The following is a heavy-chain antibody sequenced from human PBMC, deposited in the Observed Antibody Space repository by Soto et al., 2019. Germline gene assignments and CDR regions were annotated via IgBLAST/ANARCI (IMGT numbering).Heavy chain of an antibody. CDR1: GFTFSSYA. CDR3: AKDLQGFGGYHYYGMDV. CDR2: ISGSGGST. Sequence: GGSLRLSCAASGFTFSSYAMSWVRQAPGKGLEWVSAISGSGGSTYYADSVKGRFTISRDNSKNTLYLQMNSLRAEDTAVYYCAKDLQGFGGYHYYGMDVWGQGTTVTSP. D-gene: IGHD3-22*01. V-gene: IGHV3-23*01. J-gene: IGHJ6*02.